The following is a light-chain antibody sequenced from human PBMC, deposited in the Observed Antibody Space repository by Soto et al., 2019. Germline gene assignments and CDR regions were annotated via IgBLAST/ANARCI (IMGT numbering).Light chain of an antibody. V-gene: IGKV1-5*03. CDR1: QSISNS. CDR3: QHYNDYSPYP. J-gene: IGKJ2*01. Sequence: DIQMTQSPSTLSASVGDRVTITCRASQSISNSLAWYQQKPGKAPNLLIYKASNLESGVPSRFSGSGSGTEFTLTISSLQPDDFATYYCQHYNDYSPYPFGQGTKLEIK. CDR2: KAS.